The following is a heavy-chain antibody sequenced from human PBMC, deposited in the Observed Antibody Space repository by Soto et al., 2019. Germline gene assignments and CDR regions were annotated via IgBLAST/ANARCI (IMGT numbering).Heavy chain of an antibody. CDR2: MDYNGGS. CDR3: ARDGGQGRGVIGHY. CDR1: GDFFNSENSY. Sequence: LSLTCTVSGDFFNSENSYWNWIRQAPGQGPAWIGYMDYNGGSNYNPSINSRATILLDTSTNQFSLTLTSVTAADTAVYYCARDGGQGRGVIGHYWGRGILVTVSS. J-gene: IGHJ4*02. V-gene: IGHV4-61*01. D-gene: IGHD3-16*02.